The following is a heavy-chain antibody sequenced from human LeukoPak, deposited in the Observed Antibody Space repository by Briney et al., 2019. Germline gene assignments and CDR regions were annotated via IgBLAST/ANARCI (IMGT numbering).Heavy chain of an antibody. CDR1: GYTFTSYG. V-gene: IGHV1-18*01. CDR2: ISAHNGNT. J-gene: IGHJ4*02. D-gene: IGHD3-22*01. CDR3: ARDGVDYSYESSVDY. Sequence: ASVKVSCKASGYTFTSYGISWVRRAPGQGLEWMGWISAHNGNTNYAQKLQGRVAMTTDTSTTTAHMELGSLRSDDTAVYYCARDGVDYSYESSVDYWGQGTLVTVSS.